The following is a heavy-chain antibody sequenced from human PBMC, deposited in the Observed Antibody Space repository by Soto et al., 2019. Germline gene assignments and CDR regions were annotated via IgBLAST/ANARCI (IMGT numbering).Heavy chain of an antibody. Sequence: LRLSCAASGFTFSSYAMSWVRQAPGKGLEWVSAISGSGGSTYYADSVKGRFTISRDNSKNTLYLQMNSLRAEDTAVYYCAKDGSYYDFWCGYYDHSGHDYWGQGTLVTVSS. CDR2: ISGSGGST. J-gene: IGHJ4*02. CDR3: AKDGSYYDFWCGYYDHSGHDY. D-gene: IGHD3-3*01. V-gene: IGHV3-23*01. CDR1: GFTFSSYA.